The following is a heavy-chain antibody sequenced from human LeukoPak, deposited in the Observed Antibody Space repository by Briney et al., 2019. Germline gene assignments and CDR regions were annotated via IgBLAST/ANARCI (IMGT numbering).Heavy chain of an antibody. Sequence: GRSLRLSCAASGFTFTTYAMAWVRQAPGKGLEWVSTISNSAATTYYADSMKGRFTISRDNSKNTLYLQMNTVRAEDTALYYCAKRTGTGAYYGSLDYWGQGALVTVSS. D-gene: IGHD3-10*01. CDR2: ISNSAATT. CDR3: AKRTGTGAYYGSLDY. J-gene: IGHJ4*02. CDR1: GFTFTTYA. V-gene: IGHV3-23*01.